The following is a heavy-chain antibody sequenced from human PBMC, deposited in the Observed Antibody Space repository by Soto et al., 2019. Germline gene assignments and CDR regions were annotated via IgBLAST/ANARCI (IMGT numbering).Heavy chain of an antibody. Sequence: VASVKVSCKASGGTFSSYAISWVRQAPGQGLEWMGGIIPIFGTANYAQKFQGRVTITADESTSTAYMELSSLRSEDTAVYYCASYGDYDAAFDYWGRGTLVTVSS. J-gene: IGHJ4*02. CDR1: GGTFSSYA. V-gene: IGHV1-69*13. CDR3: ASYGDYDAAFDY. CDR2: IIPIFGTA. D-gene: IGHD4-17*01.